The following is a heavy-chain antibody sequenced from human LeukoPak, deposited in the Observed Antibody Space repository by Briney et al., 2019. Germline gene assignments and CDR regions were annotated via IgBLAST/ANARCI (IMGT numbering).Heavy chain of an antibody. D-gene: IGHD2-15*01. V-gene: IGHV4-59*01. J-gene: IGHJ4*02. CDR2: IYYSGST. CDR1: GGSISSYY. CDR3: ARGGYCSGGSCYSASDY. Sequence: SETLSLTCTVSGGSISSYYWSWIRQPPGKGLEWIGYIYYSGSTNYNPSLKSRVTISVDTSKNQFSLKLSSVTAADTAVYYCARGGYCSGGSCYSASDYWGQGTLVTVSS.